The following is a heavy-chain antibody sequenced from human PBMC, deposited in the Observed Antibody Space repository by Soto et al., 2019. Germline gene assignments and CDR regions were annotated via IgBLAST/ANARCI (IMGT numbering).Heavy chain of an antibody. CDR2: ISSSSSYI. J-gene: IGHJ3*02. CDR1: GFTFSSYS. V-gene: IGHV3-21*01. CDR3: ARDIPQNDGGPSKRITIFGTGSAFDI. Sequence: PGGSLRLSCAASGFTFSSYSMNWVRQAPGKGLEWVSSISSSSSYIYYADSVKGRFTISRDNAKNSLCLQMNSLRAEDAAVYYCARDIPQNDGGPSKRITIFGTGSAFDIWGQGTMVTVSS. D-gene: IGHD3-3*01.